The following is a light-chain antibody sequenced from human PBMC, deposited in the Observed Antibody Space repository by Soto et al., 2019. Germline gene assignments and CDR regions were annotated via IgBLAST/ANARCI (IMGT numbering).Light chain of an antibody. CDR3: GTWDSSLSAGV. CDR1: SSNIGNNY. V-gene: IGLV1-51*01. CDR2: DSN. Sequence: QSVLTQPPSVSAAPGQKGTISCSGGSSNIGNNYLSWYQQLPGTAPKLLIYDSNERPSGIPDRFSGSKSGTSATLTITGLQTGDEADYYCGTWDSSLSAGVFGGGTKLTVL. J-gene: IGLJ2*01.